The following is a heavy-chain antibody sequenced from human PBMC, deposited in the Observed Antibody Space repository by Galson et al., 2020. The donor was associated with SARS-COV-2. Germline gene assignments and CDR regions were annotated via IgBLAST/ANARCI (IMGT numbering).Heavy chain of an antibody. V-gene: IGHV3-9*01. J-gene: IGHJ4*02. CDR1: GFTFDDYA. CDR2: ISWNSGSI. CDR3: AKTTYYYDSSGYYGGAFDY. D-gene: IGHD3-22*01. Sequence: SLKISCAASGFTFDDYAMHWVRQAPGKGLEWVSGISWNSGSIGYADSVKGRFTISRDNAKNSLYLQMNSLRAEDTALYYCAKTTYYYDSSGYYGGAFDYWGQGTLVTVSS.